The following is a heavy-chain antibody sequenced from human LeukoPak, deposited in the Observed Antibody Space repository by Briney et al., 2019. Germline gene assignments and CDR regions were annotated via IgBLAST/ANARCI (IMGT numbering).Heavy chain of an antibody. CDR2: ISSGSTYI. CDR3: AREVVGATPSGGAFDI. J-gene: IGHJ3*02. V-gene: IGHV3-21*01. Sequence: GGSLRLSCAASEFTFSTYSMNWVRQAPGKGLEWVSSISSGSTYIYYADSVKGRFTISRDNAKNSLYLQMNSLRAEDTAVYYCAREVVGATPSGGAFDIWGQGTMVTVSS. CDR1: EFTFSTYS. D-gene: IGHD1-26*01.